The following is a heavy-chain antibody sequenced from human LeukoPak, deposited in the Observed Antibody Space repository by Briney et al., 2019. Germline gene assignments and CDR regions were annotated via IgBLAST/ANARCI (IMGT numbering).Heavy chain of an antibody. CDR1: GYSISSGYY. CDR2: IYHSGST. Sequence: PSETLSLTCAVSGYSISSGYYWGWIRQPPGKGLEWIGSIYHSGSTYYNPSLKSRVTISVDTSNNQFSLKLSSVTAADTAVYYCARYYDFWSGYHRQGDAFDIWGQGTMVTVSS. V-gene: IGHV4-38-2*01. CDR3: ARYYDFWSGYHRQGDAFDI. J-gene: IGHJ3*02. D-gene: IGHD3-3*01.